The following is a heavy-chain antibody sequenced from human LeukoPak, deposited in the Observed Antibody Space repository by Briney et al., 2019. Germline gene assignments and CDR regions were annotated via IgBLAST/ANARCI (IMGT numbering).Heavy chain of an antibody. CDR1: SGSIGSFY. Sequence: SETLSLTCTISSGSIGSFYWSWIRQPPGKGLEWIGYINFSGNTNYNSALKSRVTISIDTSKNQFSLKLNSVTAADTAVYYCTRGGSADPFEHWGQGTLVTVSS. D-gene: IGHD1-26*01. J-gene: IGHJ4*02. V-gene: IGHV4-59*08. CDR2: INFSGNT. CDR3: TRGGSADPFEH.